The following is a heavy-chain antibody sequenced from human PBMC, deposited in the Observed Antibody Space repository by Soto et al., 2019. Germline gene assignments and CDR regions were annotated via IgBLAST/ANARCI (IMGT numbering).Heavy chain of an antibody. J-gene: IGHJ6*02. V-gene: IGHV6-1*01. CDR2: TYYRSKWYN. CDR1: GDSVSSNSAA. D-gene: IGHD6-6*01. Sequence: SQTLSLTCAISGDSVSSNSAAWNWIRQSPSRGLEWLGRTYYRSKWYNDYAVSVKSRITINPDTSKNQFSLQLNSVTPEDTAVYYCAREYSSSHDTPFYYYGMDVWGQGTTVTV. CDR3: AREYSSSHDTPFYYYGMDV.